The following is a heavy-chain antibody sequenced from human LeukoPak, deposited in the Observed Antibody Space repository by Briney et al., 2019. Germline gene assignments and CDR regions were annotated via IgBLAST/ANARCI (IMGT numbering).Heavy chain of an antibody. CDR2: IYESGTT. D-gene: IGHD2/OR15-2a*01. CDR1: GGSITSSNW. CDR3: ARGTKGFGRIYLDY. Sequence: PSGTLSLTCAVSGGSITSSNWWSWVRQPPGKGLEWIGEIYESGTTNYNPSLKSRVTISVDKSKNQFSLKLSSVTAADTAVYFCARGTKGFGRIYLDYWGQGTLVTVSS. J-gene: IGHJ4*02. V-gene: IGHV4-4*02.